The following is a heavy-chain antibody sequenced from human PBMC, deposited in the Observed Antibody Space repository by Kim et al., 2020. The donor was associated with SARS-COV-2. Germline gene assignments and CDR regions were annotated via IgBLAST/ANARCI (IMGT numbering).Heavy chain of an antibody. D-gene: IGHD2-15*01. J-gene: IGHJ6*02. CDR3: TTEYCSGGSCYPSPSYYYYDYGMDV. CDR1: GFTFSNAW. CDR2: IKSKTDGGTT. V-gene: IGHV3-15*01. Sequence: GGSLRLSCAASGFTFSNAWMSWVRQAPGKGLEWVGRIKSKTDGGTTDYAAPVKGRFTISRDDSKNTLYLQMNSLKTEDTAVYYCTTEYCSGGSCYPSPSYYYYDYGMDVWGQGTTVTVSS.